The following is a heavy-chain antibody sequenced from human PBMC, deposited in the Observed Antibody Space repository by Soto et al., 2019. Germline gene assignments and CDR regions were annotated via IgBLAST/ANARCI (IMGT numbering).Heavy chain of an antibody. D-gene: IGHD3-22*01. V-gene: IGHV1-69*13. J-gene: IGHJ3*02. CDR3: ARELTFDSSAENAFDI. CDR2: IIPIFGTA. CDR1: GGTFSSYA. Sequence: ASVKVSCKASGGTFSSYAISWVRQAPGQGLEWMGGIIPIFGTANYAQKFQGRVTITADESTSTAYMELSSLRSEDTAVYYCARELTFDSSAENAFDIWGQGTMVTVSS.